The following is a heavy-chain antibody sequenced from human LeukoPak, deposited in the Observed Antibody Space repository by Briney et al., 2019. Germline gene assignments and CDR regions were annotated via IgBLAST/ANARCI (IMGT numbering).Heavy chain of an antibody. D-gene: IGHD1-26*01. CDR2: SNPSGST. CDR1: GYTFTDYY. Sequence: GSVKVSCKASGYTFTDYYIHWVRQAPGQGPEWMGISNPSGSTTYAPKFQGRVTMTRDTSTSTVYTELSSLRSEDTAVYYCARSSGSYSHFHYWGQGTLVTVSS. V-gene: IGHV1-46*01. J-gene: IGHJ4*02. CDR3: ARSSGSYSHFHY.